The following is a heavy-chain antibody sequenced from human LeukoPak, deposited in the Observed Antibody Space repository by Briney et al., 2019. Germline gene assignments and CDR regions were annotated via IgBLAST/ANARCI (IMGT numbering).Heavy chain of an antibody. CDR2: IWNDGSNK. V-gene: IGHV3-33*03. Sequence: GGSLRLSCAASGFPFSSYGMHWVRQAPGKGLEWVAVIWNDGSNKYYVESVKGRFTISRDDSKNTLYLQMNSLKTEDTAVYYCVLTGYYMGDYFDYWGQGTLVTVSS. CDR3: VLTGYYMGDYFDY. J-gene: IGHJ4*02. D-gene: IGHD3-9*01. CDR1: GFPFSSYG.